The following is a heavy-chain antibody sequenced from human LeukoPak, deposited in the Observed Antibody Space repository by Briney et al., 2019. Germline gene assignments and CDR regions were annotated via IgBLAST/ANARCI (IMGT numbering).Heavy chain of an antibody. D-gene: IGHD6-19*01. CDR2: IYSRGST. J-gene: IGHJ4*02. CDR1: GFTVSSNY. Sequence: PGGSLRLSCAASGFTVSSNYMNWVRQAPGKGLVWVSIIYSRGSTYYADSVKGRFTISRDNSKNTLYLQMNTLRVEDTAVYYCARRYSSGWWIDYWGQGTLVTVSS. V-gene: IGHV3-53*01. CDR3: ARRYSSGWWIDY.